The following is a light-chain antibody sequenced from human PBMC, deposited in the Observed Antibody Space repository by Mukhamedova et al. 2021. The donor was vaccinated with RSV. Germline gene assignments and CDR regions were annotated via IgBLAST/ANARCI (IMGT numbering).Light chain of an antibody. V-gene: IGKV1-39*01. CDR3: QVGYSPFT. Sequence: LIYAASSLQSGVPSRFSASGSGTEFTLTISRLQPEDFATYYCQVGYSPFTFGPGTTVDIK. J-gene: IGKJ3*01. CDR2: AAS.